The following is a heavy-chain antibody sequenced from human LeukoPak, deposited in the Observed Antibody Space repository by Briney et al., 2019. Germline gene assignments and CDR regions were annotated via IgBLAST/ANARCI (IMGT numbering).Heavy chain of an antibody. Sequence: SGGSLRLSCTASGFTFRTYAMTWVRQAPGKGLEWLSGISGSGNGTYYADSVKGRFIVSRDNSKNMVYLQMNSLTVEDTATYYCAKRTMSALDSWGQGTLLIVSP. CDR3: AKRTMSALDS. CDR1: GFTFRTYA. J-gene: IGHJ4*02. D-gene: IGHD5-24*01. V-gene: IGHV3-23*01. CDR2: ISGSGNGT.